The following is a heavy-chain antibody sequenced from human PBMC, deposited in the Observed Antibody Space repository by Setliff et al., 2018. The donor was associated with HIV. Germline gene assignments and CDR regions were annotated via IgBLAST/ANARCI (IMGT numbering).Heavy chain of an antibody. J-gene: IGHJ4*02. CDR3: ARDSEHPTGYFDS. V-gene: IGHV4-59*11. D-gene: IGHD1-1*01. CDR1: DDSITTHY. CDR2: IYSGGSS. Sequence: KPSETRSLTGTVSDDSITTHYWSWIRQPPGKGLEWIGYIYSGGSSNYNPSLKSRSSVSMDMSRKQFSLKLTSVTAADTAIYYCARDSEHPTGYFDSWGRGILVTVSS.